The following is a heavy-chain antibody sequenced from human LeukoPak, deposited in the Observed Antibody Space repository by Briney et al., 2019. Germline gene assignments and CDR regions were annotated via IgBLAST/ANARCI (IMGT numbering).Heavy chain of an antibody. J-gene: IGHJ3*02. Sequence: PGGSLRLSCAASGFTFSSYEMNWVRQAPGKGLEWVSYISSSGSTIYYADSVKGRFTISRDNAKNSLYLQMNSLRVEDTAVYYWARESLLWFGVDAFDIWGQGTMVTVSS. V-gene: IGHV3-48*03. D-gene: IGHD3-10*01. CDR2: ISSSGSTI. CDR3: ARESLLWFGVDAFDI. CDR1: GFTFSSYE.